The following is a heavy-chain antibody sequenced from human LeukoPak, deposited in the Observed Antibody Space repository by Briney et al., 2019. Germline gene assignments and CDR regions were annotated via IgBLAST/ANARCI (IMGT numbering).Heavy chain of an antibody. D-gene: IGHD2-21*02. J-gene: IGHJ6*02. CDR2: ISPSGGST. Sequence: GASVKVSCKASGYTFSRYYMHWVRQAPGQGLEWMGIISPSGGSTTYAQKSQGRVTMTRDTSTSTVYMELSSLRSDDTAVYYCARVTCPGGDCYYYYGLDVWGQGTTVTVSS. V-gene: IGHV1-46*01. CDR1: GYTFSRYY. CDR3: ARVTCPGGDCYYYYGLDV.